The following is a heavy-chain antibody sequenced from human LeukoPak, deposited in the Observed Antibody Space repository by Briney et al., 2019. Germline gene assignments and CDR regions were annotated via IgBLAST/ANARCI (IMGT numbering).Heavy chain of an antibody. J-gene: IGHJ6*02. V-gene: IGHV3-23*01. CDR2: ITSSDGSS. CDR3: ARVKAVAGRVDYYYYVMDV. D-gene: IGHD6-19*01. Sequence: PGGSLRLSCVASGFTFTNYAMSWVRQAPGEGLEWVSAITSSDGSSYYADSVKGRFTISRDNSKNTLYLQMNSLRPEDTAVYFCARVKAVAGRVDYYYYVMDVWGQGTTVTVPS. CDR1: GFTFTNYA.